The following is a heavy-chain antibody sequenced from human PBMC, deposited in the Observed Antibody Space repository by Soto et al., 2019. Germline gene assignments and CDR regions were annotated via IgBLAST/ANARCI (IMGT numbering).Heavy chain of an antibody. V-gene: IGHV3-48*02. CDR2: ISSGSDII. J-gene: IGHJ5*02. CDR3: AEGGIYGGGYFDP. D-gene: IGHD1-26*01. CDR1: GYNLTPYP. Sequence: GGSLRLSCAPGYNLTPYPVNWVRQAPGKGLEWVAYISSGSDIIYYADSVKGRFSISRDTAKNLVFLQMKSLREDDTAVYYCAEGGIYGGGYFDPWGQGTQVTVSS.